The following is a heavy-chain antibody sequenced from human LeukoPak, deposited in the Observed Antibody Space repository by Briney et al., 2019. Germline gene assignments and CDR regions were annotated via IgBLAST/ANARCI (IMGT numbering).Heavy chain of an antibody. J-gene: IGHJ6*02. CDR3: ARWWDDGSGYSYLYGMDV. D-gene: IGHD3-22*01. CDR1: GYTFTGYY. CDR2: IISSGGST. Sequence: ASVKVSCKASGYTFTGYYMHWVRQAPGQGLEWMGIIISSGGSTSYARKFQGRVTMTRDTSTSTVYMELSSLRSEDTAVYYCARWWDDGSGYSYLYGMDVWGQGTTVTVSS. V-gene: IGHV1-46*01.